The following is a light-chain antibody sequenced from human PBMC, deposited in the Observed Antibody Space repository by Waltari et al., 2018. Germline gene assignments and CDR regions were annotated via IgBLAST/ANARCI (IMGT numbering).Light chain of an antibody. J-gene: IGKJ2*01. CDR3: QQGYNTPYT. CDR2: GAS. Sequence: DIQMTQSPSSLSASVGDRVTIACRASQGISTYVNWYQQKPGNVPNVLIYGASSLQSGVPSRFSGSGSGTDFTLTISSLQPEDFATYYCQQGYNTPYTFGQGTKLDIK. CDR1: QGISTY. V-gene: IGKV1-39*01.